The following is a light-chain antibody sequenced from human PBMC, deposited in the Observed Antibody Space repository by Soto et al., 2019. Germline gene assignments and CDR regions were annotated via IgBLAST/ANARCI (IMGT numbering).Light chain of an antibody. V-gene: IGKV1-9*01. CDR2: AAS. CDR3: QQRDIYPST. Sequence: DIQLTQSPSFLSASVGDRVTITCRASQGFSNSLALHQQKPGKAPKLLIYAASTLQSGFPSRVRGRGPGTEFTLKISSLQPEDFATYYCQQRDIYPSTFGQGTKLEIK. CDR1: QGFSNS. J-gene: IGKJ2*02.